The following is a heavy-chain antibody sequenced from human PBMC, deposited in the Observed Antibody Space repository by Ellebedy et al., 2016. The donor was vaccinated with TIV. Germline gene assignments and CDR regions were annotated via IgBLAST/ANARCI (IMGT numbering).Heavy chain of an antibody. CDR1: GVSVDDHY. CDR3: ATNVAAAGTFDF. CDR2: LYTSGIT. J-gene: IGHJ4*02. Sequence: MPGGSLRLSCTVSGVSVDDHYWNWIRQPAGRGLEWIGRLYTSGITTYNPSLKSRVSMSLDTSNNHYSLKLTSVTAADTAIYYCATNVAAAGTFDFWGQGALVTVSS. V-gene: IGHV4-4*07. D-gene: IGHD6-13*01.